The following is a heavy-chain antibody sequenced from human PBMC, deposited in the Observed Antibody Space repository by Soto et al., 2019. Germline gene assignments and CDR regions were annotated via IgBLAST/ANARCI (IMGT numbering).Heavy chain of an antibody. J-gene: IGHJ4*02. CDR2: VASDGRYI. V-gene: IGHV3-30*18. CDR3: TKEGYFDSSGYYYFFHH. Sequence: GGSLRLSCVASGFAFNTCGMHWVRQTPGRGLEWLAAVASDGRYIYYADSVEGRFSISRDNSKNPLYLEMNSLRVEDTAMYYCTKEGYFDSSGYYYFFHHWGQGTLVTVSS. CDR1: GFAFNTCG. D-gene: IGHD3-22*01.